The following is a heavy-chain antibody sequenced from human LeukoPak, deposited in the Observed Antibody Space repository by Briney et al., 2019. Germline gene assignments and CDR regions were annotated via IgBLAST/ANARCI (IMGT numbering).Heavy chain of an antibody. CDR1: GGSISSYY. Sequence: SETLSLTCTVSGGSISSYYWSWIRQPPGKGLEWIGYIYYSGSTNYNPSLKSRVTISVDTSKNQFSLKLSSVTAADTAVYYCARGPSVWFGEVYYFDYWGQGTLVTVSS. CDR2: IYYSGST. CDR3: ARGPSVWFGEVYYFDY. D-gene: IGHD3-10*01. V-gene: IGHV4-59*08. J-gene: IGHJ4*02.